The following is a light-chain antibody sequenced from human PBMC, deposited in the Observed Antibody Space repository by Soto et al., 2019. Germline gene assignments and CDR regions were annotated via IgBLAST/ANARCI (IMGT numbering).Light chain of an antibody. Sequence: QSALTQPASVSGSPGQSITISCTGTSSDVGAYNYVSWYQQHPGKAPKLMIFEVSDRPPGVSNRFSGSKSGNTASLTISGLQAEDEADYYCSPYTSSNTLVFGGGTKLTVL. CDR1: SSDVGAYNY. J-gene: IGLJ2*01. CDR3: SPYTSSNTLV. V-gene: IGLV2-14*01. CDR2: EVS.